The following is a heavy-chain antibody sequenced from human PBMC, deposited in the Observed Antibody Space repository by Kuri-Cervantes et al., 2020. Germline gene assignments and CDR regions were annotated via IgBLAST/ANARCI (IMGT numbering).Heavy chain of an antibody. CDR2: IHTSGST. D-gene: IGHD3-10*01. CDR3: ARQLLWFGEDYFDY. J-gene: IGHJ4*02. CDR1: GGSISSYY. V-gene: IGHV4-4*07. Sequence: SETLSLTCTVSGGSISSYYWSWVRQPAGKGLEWIGRIHTSGSTNYNPSLKSRVTISVDTSKNQFSLKLSSVTAADTAVYYCARQLLWFGEDYFDYWGQGTLVTVSS.